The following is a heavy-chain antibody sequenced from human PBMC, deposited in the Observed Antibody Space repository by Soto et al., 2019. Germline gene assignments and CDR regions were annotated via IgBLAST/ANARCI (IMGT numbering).Heavy chain of an antibody. D-gene: IGHD1-26*01. V-gene: IGHV1-2*02. CDR3: VWARSRVFRNRFAS. CDR2: INPHSGAT. J-gene: IGHJ5*01. CDR1: GYIFSANY. Sequence: ASVKVSCKASGYIFSANYIHWVRQAPGQGLEWLGWINPHSGATNYAQKFLGRVTMSADTSASTAYMDLARLKSDDTAVYYCVWARSRVFRNRFASWARGSSVIV.